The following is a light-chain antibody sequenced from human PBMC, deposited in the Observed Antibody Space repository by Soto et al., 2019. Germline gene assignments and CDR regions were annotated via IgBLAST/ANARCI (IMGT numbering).Light chain of an antibody. V-gene: IGKV1-5*01. J-gene: IGKJ1*01. CDR1: PSISRW. CDR2: DDS. Sequence: AQSPIILNKSVRVRVAITCRPSPSISRWLAWYQQQRGKALKLLIYDDSTMEGGIPSRFSGSGSETEFTITISSLQPDDLATYYGQQYKTRYSTFGQVT. CDR3: QQYKTRYST.